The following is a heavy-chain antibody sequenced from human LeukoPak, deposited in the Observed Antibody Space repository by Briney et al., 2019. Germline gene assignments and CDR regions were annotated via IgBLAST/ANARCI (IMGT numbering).Heavy chain of an antibody. CDR2: ISDNGGGT. Sequence: GGFLRLSCSASGITFSHCAFHWVRQAPGKGLEYVSAISDNGGGTYYADAVKGRFSISRDNSKNTLYLQMSSLRPEDTAVYYCVIGPYYYHSSAYQGIWGQGTLVTVSS. CDR3: VIGPYYYHSSAYQGI. V-gene: IGHV3-64D*08. J-gene: IGHJ4*02. D-gene: IGHD3-22*01. CDR1: GITFSHCA.